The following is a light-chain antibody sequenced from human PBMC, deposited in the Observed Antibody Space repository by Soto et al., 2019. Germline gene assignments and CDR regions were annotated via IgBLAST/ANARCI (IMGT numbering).Light chain of an antibody. J-gene: IGKJ4*01. CDR2: GTS. V-gene: IGKV3-15*01. CDR1: QSVSSN. Sequence: EIVMTQSPATLSESPGERATLSCRASQSVSSNLAWYQQKRGQAPRLLIYGTSTRATGIPARFSGSGSGTEFTLTISSLQSEDFAVYYCQKYTNVPAFGGGTKVEIK. CDR3: QKYTNVPA.